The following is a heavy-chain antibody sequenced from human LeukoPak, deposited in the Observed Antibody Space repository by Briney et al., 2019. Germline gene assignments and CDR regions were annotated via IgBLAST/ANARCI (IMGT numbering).Heavy chain of an antibody. D-gene: IGHD6-6*01. CDR1: GGSISSYY. V-gene: IGHV4-59*08. CDR2: IYYSGST. Sequence: SETLSLTCTVSGGSISSYYWSWIRQPPGKGLEWIGYIYYSGSTNYNPSLKSRVTISVDTSKNQFSLKLSSVTAADTAVYYCAKSLYSSSSGYYYYYMDVWGKGTTVTVSS. J-gene: IGHJ6*03. CDR3: AKSLYSSSSGYYYYYMDV.